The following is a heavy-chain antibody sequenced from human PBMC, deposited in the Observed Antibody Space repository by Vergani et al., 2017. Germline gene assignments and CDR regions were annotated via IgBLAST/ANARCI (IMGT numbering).Heavy chain of an antibody. CDR2: IWYDGSNK. J-gene: IGHJ6*02. V-gene: IGHV3-33*01. D-gene: IGHD3-10*01. CDR1: GFTFSSYG. Sequence: QVQLVESGGGVVQPGRSLRLSCAASGFTFSSYGMHWVHQAPGKGLEWVAVIWYDGSNKYYADSVKGRFTISRDNSKNTLYLQMNSLRAEDTAVYYCARDNGSGTGFGYYYYYGMDVWGQGTTVTVSS. CDR3: ARDNGSGTGFGYYYYYGMDV.